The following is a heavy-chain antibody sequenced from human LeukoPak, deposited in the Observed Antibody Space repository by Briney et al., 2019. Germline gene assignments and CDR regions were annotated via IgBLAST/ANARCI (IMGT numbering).Heavy chain of an antibody. J-gene: IGHJ4*02. D-gene: IGHD4-17*01. V-gene: IGHV3-30*02. Sequence: GGSLRLSCAASGFTFSSYGMHWVRQAPGKGLDWVAFIHHDGSNKYYADSVKGRFTISRDNAKNSLYLQMNSLRAEDTAVYYCARDLGMTTVSQEDYWGQGTLVTVSS. CDR1: GFTFSSYG. CDR2: IHHDGSNK. CDR3: ARDLGMTTVSQEDY.